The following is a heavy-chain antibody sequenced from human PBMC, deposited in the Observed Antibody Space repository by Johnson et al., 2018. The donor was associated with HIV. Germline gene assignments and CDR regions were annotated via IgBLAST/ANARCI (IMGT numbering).Heavy chain of an antibody. D-gene: IGHD3-22*01. CDR3: AKDLPPMILVGGDAFDI. Sequence: QVQLVESGGGVVQPGRSLRLSCAASKFTFSSSAMHWVRQAPGKGLEWVAVISYDGSNKYYADSMNGRFIISRDNSKNTLYLQMNSLRAEDTAVYYCAKDLPPMILVGGDAFDIWGQGTMVTVSS. J-gene: IGHJ3*02. CDR1: KFTFSSSA. CDR2: ISYDGSNK. V-gene: IGHV3-30-3*02.